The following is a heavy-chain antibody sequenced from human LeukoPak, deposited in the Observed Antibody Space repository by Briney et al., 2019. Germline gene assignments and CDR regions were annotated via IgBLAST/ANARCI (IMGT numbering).Heavy chain of an antibody. V-gene: IGHV3-23*01. J-gene: IGHJ4*02. Sequence: GGSLRLSWAASGFTFSSSAMSWVRQAPGKGLEWVSAISNNGGYTYYADSVQGRFTISRDNSKSTLCLQMNSLRAEDTAVYYCARGFVVAVYWGQGTLVTVSS. CDR2: ISNNGGYT. CDR1: GFTFSSSA. CDR3: ARGFVVAVY. D-gene: IGHD2-15*01.